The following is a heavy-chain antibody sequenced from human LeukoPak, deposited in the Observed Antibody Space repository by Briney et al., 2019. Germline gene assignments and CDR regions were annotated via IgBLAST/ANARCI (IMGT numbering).Heavy chain of an antibody. Sequence: ASVKVSCKASGYTFTSYYMHWVRQAPGQGLEWMGIINPSGGSTSYAQKFQGRVTMTRDTSTSTVYMELSSLRSEDTAVYYCAINWGGARAFDIWGQGTMVTVSS. CDR3: AINWGGARAFDI. D-gene: IGHD7-27*01. J-gene: IGHJ3*02. CDR1: GYTFTSYY. CDR2: INPSGGST. V-gene: IGHV1-46*01.